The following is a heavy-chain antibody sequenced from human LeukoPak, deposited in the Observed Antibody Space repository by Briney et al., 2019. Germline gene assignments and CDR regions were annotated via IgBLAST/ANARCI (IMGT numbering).Heavy chain of an antibody. CDR3: AKGYCSGYSFDNWLDP. Sequence: GGSLRLSCATSGFTFSDYGMHWVRQAPGKGLECVAFIRYDGSNKYYADSVKGRFTISRDNSKNTLYLQMNTLRAEDTAVYFCAKGYCSGYSFDNWLDPWGQGTLVTVSS. CDR1: GFTFSDYG. CDR2: IRYDGSNK. V-gene: IGHV3-30*02. D-gene: IGHD2-15*01. J-gene: IGHJ5*02.